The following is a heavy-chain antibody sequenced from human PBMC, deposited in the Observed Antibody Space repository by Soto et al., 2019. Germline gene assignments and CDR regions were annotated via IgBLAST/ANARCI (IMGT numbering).Heavy chain of an antibody. CDR3: AKGSSSSRPYYFVY. V-gene: IGHV3-23*01. CDR1: GFTFSTYV. CDR2: ITGSGGST. D-gene: IGHD2-2*01. Sequence: QLLESGGGLVQPGGSLRLSCAASGFTFSTYVMSWVRQAPGKGLEWVSGITGSGGSTYYADSVKGRFTISRDNSKNTLYLQMNSLRADDTAVYHCAKGSSSSRPYYFVYWGQGTLVTVSS. J-gene: IGHJ4*02.